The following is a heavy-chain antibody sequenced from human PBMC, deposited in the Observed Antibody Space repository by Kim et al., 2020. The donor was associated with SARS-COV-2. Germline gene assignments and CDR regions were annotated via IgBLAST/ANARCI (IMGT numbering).Heavy chain of an antibody. J-gene: IGHJ4*02. Sequence: SETLSLTCAVYGGSFSGYYWSWIRQPPGKGLEWIGEINHSGSTNYNPSLKSRVTISVDTSKNQFSLKLSSVTAADTAVYYCARGRPHQLLRYFDWLPSINFDYWGQGTLVTVSS. D-gene: IGHD3-9*01. CDR3: ARGRPHQLLRYFDWLPSINFDY. CDR2: INHSGST. CDR1: GGSFSGYY. V-gene: IGHV4-34*01.